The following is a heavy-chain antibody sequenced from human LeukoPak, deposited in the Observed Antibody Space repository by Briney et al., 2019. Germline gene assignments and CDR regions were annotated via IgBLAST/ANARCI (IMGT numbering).Heavy chain of an antibody. J-gene: IGHJ4*02. V-gene: IGHV1-8*02. D-gene: IGHD3-22*01. Sequence: GASVKVSCKASGYTFTGYYMHWVRQAPGQGLEWMGWMNPNSGNTGYAQKFQGRVTMTRNTSISTAYMELSSLRSEDTAVYYCARSTNYYDSSGYSRYDYWGQGTLVTVSS. CDR2: MNPNSGNT. CDR3: ARSTNYYDSSGYSRYDY. CDR1: GYTFTGYY.